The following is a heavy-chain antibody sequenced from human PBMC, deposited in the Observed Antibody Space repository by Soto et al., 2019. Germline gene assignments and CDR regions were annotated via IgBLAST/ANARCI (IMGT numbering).Heavy chain of an antibody. J-gene: IGHJ2*01. D-gene: IGHD2-15*01. CDR1: GGSISSYY. Sequence: QVQLQESGPGLAKPSETLSLTCTVSGGSISSYYWSWIRQPPGKGLEWIGYIYYSGSTDYNPSLKSRVTISVDTSKNQFSLKLSSVTAADTAVYYCARHHCSGGSCYGDFDLWGRGTLVTVSS. V-gene: IGHV4-59*08. CDR3: ARHHCSGGSCYGDFDL. CDR2: IYYSGST.